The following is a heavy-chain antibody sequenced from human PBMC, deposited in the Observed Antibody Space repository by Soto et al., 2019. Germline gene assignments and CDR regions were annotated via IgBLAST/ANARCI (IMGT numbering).Heavy chain of an antibody. CDR1: GYTFTSYG. CDR2: ISAYNGNT. V-gene: IGHV1-18*01. Sequence: QVLLVQSGAEVKKPGASVKVSCKASGYTFTSYGISWVRQAPGQGLEWMGWISAYNGNTNYAQKLQGRVTMTTDTSTSTAYMELRSLRSDDTAVYYCARDTDYYGSGSHFDYWGQGTLVTVSS. D-gene: IGHD3-10*01. J-gene: IGHJ4*02. CDR3: ARDTDYYGSGSHFDY.